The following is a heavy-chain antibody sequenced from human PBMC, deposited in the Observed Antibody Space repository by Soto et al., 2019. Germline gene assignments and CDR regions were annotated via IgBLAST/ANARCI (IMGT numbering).Heavy chain of an antibody. CDR2: INHSGST. Sequence: SETLSLTCAVYGGSFSGYYWSWIRQPPGKGLEWIGEINHSGSTNYNPSLKSRVTISVDTSKNQFSLKLSSVTAADTTVYYCARGRYFYFHYWGQGTLVTVSS. D-gene: IGHD1-1*01. CDR1: GGSFSGYY. CDR3: ARGRYFYFHY. V-gene: IGHV4-34*01. J-gene: IGHJ4*02.